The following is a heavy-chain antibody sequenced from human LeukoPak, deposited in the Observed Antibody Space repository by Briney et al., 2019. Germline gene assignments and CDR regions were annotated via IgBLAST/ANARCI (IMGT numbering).Heavy chain of an antibody. V-gene: IGHV3-53*01. Sequence: GGSLRLSCAASGFTFSTFAMSWVRQAPGKGLEWVSIIYGDGTTYYADSVKGRFTISRDNSKNTLYLQMNSLRAEDTALYYCARDRVAVTITPVRGVKRTVSHYYGLDVWGQGTTVTVSS. D-gene: IGHD3-10*01. CDR1: GFTFSTFA. CDR3: ARDRVAVTITPVRGVKRTVSHYYGLDV. CDR2: IYGDGTT. J-gene: IGHJ6*02.